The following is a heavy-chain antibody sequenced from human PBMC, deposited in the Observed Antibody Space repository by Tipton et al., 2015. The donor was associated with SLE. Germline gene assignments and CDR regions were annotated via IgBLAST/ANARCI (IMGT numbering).Heavy chain of an antibody. CDR2: IHHRGST. J-gene: IGHJ6*02. V-gene: IGHV4-4*02. CDR1: GASITSSDW. Sequence: GASITSSDWWSWVRQPPGKGLEYIGVIHHRGSTNYKSSLRGRVTISVDKSKNQFSLKLTSVTAADTAVYYCARWIPLTGINVWGQGATVTVSS. D-gene: IGHD5-18*01. CDR3: ARWIPLTGINV.